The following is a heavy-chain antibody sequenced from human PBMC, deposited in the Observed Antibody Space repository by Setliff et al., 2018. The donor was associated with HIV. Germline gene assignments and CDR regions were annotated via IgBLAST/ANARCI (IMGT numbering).Heavy chain of an antibody. CDR3: ARGVYYYDSSGYYSAYHDAFDI. V-gene: IGHV4-4*07. J-gene: IGHJ3*02. CDR2: IYSTGDT. D-gene: IGHD3-22*01. Sequence: SETLSLTCTVSGGSISNYYWSWIRQPPGKGLEWVGHIYSTGDTNYSPSLKSRVTLSADTSKNQLSLSLTSVTAADTAVYYCARGVYYYDSSGYYSAYHDAFDIWGQGTMVTVSS. CDR1: GGSISNYY.